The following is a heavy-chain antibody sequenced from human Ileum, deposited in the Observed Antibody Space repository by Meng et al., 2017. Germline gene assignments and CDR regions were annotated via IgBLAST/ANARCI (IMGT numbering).Heavy chain of an antibody. J-gene: IGHJ6*02. V-gene: IGHV4-34*01. D-gene: IGHD6-13*01. Sequence: GSLRLSCAVYGGSFSGYYWSWIRQPPGKGLEWIGEINHSGSTNHNPSLKSRVTISVDTSKSQFSLKLSSVTAADTAVYYCARGDSSSWWPHYYYYGMDVWGQGTTVTVSS. CDR2: INHSGST. CDR1: GGSFSGYY. CDR3: ARGDSSSWWPHYYYYGMDV.